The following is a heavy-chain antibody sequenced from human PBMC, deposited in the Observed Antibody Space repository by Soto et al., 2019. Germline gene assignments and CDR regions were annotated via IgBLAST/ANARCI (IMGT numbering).Heavy chain of an antibody. Sequence: QVQLVESGGGVVQPGGSLRLSCAASGFTFSSYGMHWVRQAPGKGLEWVAVIWYDGSNKYYADSVKGRFTISRDNSKNTLYLQMNSLRAEDTAVYYCARDSCSGGSCYHDYWGQGTLVTVSS. J-gene: IGHJ4*02. V-gene: IGHV3-33*01. CDR1: GFTFSSYG. CDR3: ARDSCSGGSCYHDY. D-gene: IGHD2-15*01. CDR2: IWYDGSNK.